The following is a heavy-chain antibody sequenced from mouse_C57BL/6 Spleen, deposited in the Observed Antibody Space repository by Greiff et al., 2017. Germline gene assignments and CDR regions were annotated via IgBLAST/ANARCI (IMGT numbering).Heavy chain of an antibody. D-gene: IGHD2-3*01. CDR1: GFTFSDYG. CDR2: ISSGSSTI. CDR3: ARPDGYQYYYAMDY. V-gene: IGHV5-17*01. J-gene: IGHJ4*01. Sequence: EVKLVESGGGLVKPGGSLKLSCAASGFTFSDYGMHWVRQAPEKGLEWVAYISSGSSTIYYADTVKGRFTISRDNAKNTLFLQMTSLRSEDTAMYYCARPDGYQYYYAMDYWGQGTSVTVSS.